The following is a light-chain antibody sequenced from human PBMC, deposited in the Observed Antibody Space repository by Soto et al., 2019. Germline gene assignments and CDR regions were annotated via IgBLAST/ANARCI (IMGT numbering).Light chain of an antibody. Sequence: DIQMTQSPSSLAASVGGRVTITCQASQDISNYLNWYQQKPGKSPKLLIYDESNLETGFPSRFSGSGSGTEFTLTISSLQPDDFATYYCQQYNTYLTFGQGTKVDIK. J-gene: IGKJ1*01. CDR1: QDISNY. CDR3: QQYNTYLT. CDR2: DES. V-gene: IGKV1-33*01.